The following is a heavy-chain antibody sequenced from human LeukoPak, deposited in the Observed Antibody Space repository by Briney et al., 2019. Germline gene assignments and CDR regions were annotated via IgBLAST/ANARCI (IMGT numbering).Heavy chain of an antibody. D-gene: IGHD1-26*01. V-gene: IGHV3-30*14. CDR3: AREPSGSLRYLY. CDR1: GFTFSSFA. J-gene: IGHJ4*02. CDR2: ISYNGNNK. Sequence: GGSLRLSCAASGFTFSSFAIHWVRQAPGKGLEWIAIISYNGNNKNYAESVKGRFTISRDNSKNTLYLQMNSLRAEDTAVYYCAREPSGSLRYLYWGQGTLVTVSS.